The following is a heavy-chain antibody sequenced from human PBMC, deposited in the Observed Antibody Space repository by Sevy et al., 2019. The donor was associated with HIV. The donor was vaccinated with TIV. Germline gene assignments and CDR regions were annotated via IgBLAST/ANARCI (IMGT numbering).Heavy chain of an antibody. CDR2: IQTSGHT. Sequence: SETLSLTCIVSGDSISTYYWSWIRQSAGRGLEWIGRIQTSGHTNYNPSLKSRVTMSVDTSKNQFSLKLSSVTAADTAVYYCARGLGRGGSGSCFDPWGQGTLVTVSS. J-gene: IGHJ5*02. CDR1: GDSISTYY. CDR3: ARGLGRGGSGSCFDP. D-gene: IGHD3-10*01. V-gene: IGHV4-4*07.